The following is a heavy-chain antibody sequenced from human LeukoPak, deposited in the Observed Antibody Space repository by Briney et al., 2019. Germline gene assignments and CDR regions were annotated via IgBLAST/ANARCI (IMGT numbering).Heavy chain of an antibody. Sequence: SVKVSCKVSGGTFSSYAISWVRQAPGQGLEWMGGIIPIFGTANYAQKFLGRVTITADKSTSTAYMELSSLRSEDTAVYYCARGGIAAAGTSVDYWGQGTLVTVSS. J-gene: IGHJ4*02. CDR3: ARGGIAAAGTSVDY. D-gene: IGHD6-13*01. CDR2: IIPIFGTA. V-gene: IGHV1-69*06. CDR1: GGTFSSYA.